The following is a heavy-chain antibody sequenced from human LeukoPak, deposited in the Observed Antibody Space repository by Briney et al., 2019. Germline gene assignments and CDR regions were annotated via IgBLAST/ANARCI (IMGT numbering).Heavy chain of an antibody. Sequence: SETLSLTCTVSGASISDFYWSWIRHPPGKGLEWIGYIYNSGATNYNPSLKSRVTISLDRSKNQSSLKLNSVTAADTALYYCARVVGTRSDYYYVDAFDVWGQGTMVTVSS. CDR1: GASISDFY. V-gene: IGHV4-59*01. CDR2: IYNSGAT. CDR3: ARVVGTRSDYYYVDAFDV. J-gene: IGHJ3*01. D-gene: IGHD3-22*01.